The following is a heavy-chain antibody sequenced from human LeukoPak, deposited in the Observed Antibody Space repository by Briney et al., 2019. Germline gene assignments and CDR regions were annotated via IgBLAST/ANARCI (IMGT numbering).Heavy chain of an antibody. CDR3: ATPLTAYNSGWYSYYGMDV. CDR1: GFTFSSYS. D-gene: IGHD6-19*01. Sequence: GGSLRPSCAASGFTFSSYSMNWVRQAPGKGLEWVPYISSSSSSIYYADSVKGRFTISRDNAKNSLFLQMNSLRAEDTALYYCATPLTAYNSGWYSYYGMDVWGQGTTVTVSS. CDR2: ISSSSSSI. V-gene: IGHV3-48*04. J-gene: IGHJ6*02.